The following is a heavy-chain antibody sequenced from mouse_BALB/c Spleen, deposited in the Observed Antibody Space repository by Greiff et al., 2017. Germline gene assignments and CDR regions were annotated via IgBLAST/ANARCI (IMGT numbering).Heavy chain of an antibody. Sequence: VQLQESGAELAKPGASVKMSCKASGYTFTSYWMHWVKQRPGQGLEWIGYINPSTGYTEYNQKFKDKATLTADKSSSTAYMQLSSLTSEDSAVYYCASSLYDGYPMDYWGQGTSVTVSS. CDR1: GYTFTSYW. CDR2: INPSTGYT. V-gene: IGHV1-7*01. J-gene: IGHJ4*01. CDR3: ASSLYDGYPMDY. D-gene: IGHD2-3*01.